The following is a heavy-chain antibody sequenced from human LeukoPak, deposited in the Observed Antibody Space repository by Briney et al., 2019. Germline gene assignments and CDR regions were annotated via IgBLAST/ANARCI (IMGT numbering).Heavy chain of an antibody. V-gene: IGHV1-69*05. Sequence: ASVKVSCKASGGTFSSYAISWVRQAPGQGLEWMGGIILMFGTANYAQKFQGRVTITTDESTSTAYMELGSLRSEDTAVYYCARDRGSWYPEYFQHWGQGTLVTVSS. CDR2: IILMFGTA. CDR3: ARDRGSWYPEYFQH. D-gene: IGHD6-13*01. J-gene: IGHJ1*01. CDR1: GGTFSSYA.